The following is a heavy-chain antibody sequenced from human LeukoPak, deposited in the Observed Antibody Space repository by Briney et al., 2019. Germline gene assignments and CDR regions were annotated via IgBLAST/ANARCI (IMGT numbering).Heavy chain of an antibody. V-gene: IGHV3-48*01. J-gene: IGHJ4*02. D-gene: IGHD4-11*01. CDR3: AREYDSRARFDS. CDR2: IGYGGSPI. CDR1: GFTFSNNW. Sequence: GGSLRLSCAASGFTFSNNWMSWVRQAPGKGLEWISYIGYGGSPIHFADSVKGRFGISRDDAKNSLYLYINTLRAEDTAIYYCAREYDSRARFDSWGQGILVTVSS.